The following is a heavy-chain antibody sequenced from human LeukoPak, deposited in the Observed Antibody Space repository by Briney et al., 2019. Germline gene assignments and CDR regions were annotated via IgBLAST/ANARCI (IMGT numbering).Heavy chain of an antibody. V-gene: IGHV3-23*01. CDR1: GFTLSSYA. Sequence: QPGGSLRLSCAASGFTLSSYAMSWVRQAPGKGLQWVSGISSSGGSTYYVDSVKGRFTISRDNAKNSLYLQMNSLRADDTAVYYCARDHLYYEISGPRFDNWGQGTRVTVSS. CDR3: ARDHLYYEISGPRFDN. D-gene: IGHD3-16*01. J-gene: IGHJ4*02. CDR2: ISSSGGST.